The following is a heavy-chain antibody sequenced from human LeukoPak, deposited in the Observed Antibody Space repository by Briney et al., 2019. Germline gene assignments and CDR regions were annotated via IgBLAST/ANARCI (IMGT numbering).Heavy chain of an antibody. CDR3: ARQTLAYY. CDR1: GFTFSSYS. J-gene: IGHJ6*04. Sequence: GGSLRLSCAASGFTFSSYSMNWVRQAPGKGLEWVSYISSSSSTIYYADSVKGPFTISRDNAKNSLYLQMNSLRAEDTAVYYCARQTLAYYWGKGTTVTVSS. CDR2: ISSSSSTI. V-gene: IGHV3-48*04. D-gene: IGHD2-21*01.